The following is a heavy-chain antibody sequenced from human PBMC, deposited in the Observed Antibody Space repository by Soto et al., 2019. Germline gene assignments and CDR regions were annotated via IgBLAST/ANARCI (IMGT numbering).Heavy chain of an antibody. CDR1: GFPFSGDW. D-gene: IGHD3-22*01. CDR3: ARDRDYYEADD. J-gene: IGHJ4*01. Sequence: EVQLVESGGDLVQPGGSLRLSCAASGFPFSGDWMGWVRQAPGKGLEWVATIMKDGGVKKYVDSVKGRFTISRDNVKNTVFLQMKSLRAEDTTVYYCARDRDYYEADDWGQGALVTFSS. V-gene: IGHV3-7*01. CDR2: IMKDGGVK.